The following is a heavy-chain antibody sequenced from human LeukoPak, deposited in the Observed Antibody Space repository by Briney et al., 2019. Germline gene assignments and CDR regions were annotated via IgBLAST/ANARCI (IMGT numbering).Heavy chain of an antibody. D-gene: IGHD4-11*01. CDR1: GFPLSKYA. CDR3: ARGIMTTVTTSGY. J-gene: IGHJ4*02. CDR2: ISTSGNT. Sequence: GGSLRLSCIGSGFPLSKYAMNWVRQAPGKGLEWVSLISTSGNTHYADSVKGRFVISRDNSKNTLYLQMNVLRVEDTALYYCARGIMTTVTTSGYWGQGTLVTVSS. V-gene: IGHV3-23*01.